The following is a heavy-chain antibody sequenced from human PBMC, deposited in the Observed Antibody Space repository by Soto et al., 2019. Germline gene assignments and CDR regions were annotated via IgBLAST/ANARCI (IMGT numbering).Heavy chain of an antibody. CDR3: ARDLRRSGWDRYYFDY. CDR2: IKEDGTEK. Sequence: EVLLVESGGGLVQPGGSLRLSCAASGFTFTSYWMTWIRQAPGKGLQWVANIKEDGTEKHYVDSVKGRFNISRDNAKNSVYLQMNSLIAEDTAVYFCARDLRRSGWDRYYFDYWGQGNLVTVNS. J-gene: IGHJ4*02. D-gene: IGHD6-19*01. CDR1: GFTFTSYW. V-gene: IGHV3-7*05.